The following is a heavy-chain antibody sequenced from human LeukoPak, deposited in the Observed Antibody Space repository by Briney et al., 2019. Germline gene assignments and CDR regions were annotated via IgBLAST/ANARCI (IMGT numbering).Heavy chain of an antibody. J-gene: IGHJ4*02. V-gene: IGHV3-7*04. CDR3: ARGDKFSGDY. CDR1: GFTFSHYW. Sequence: PGGSLRLSCAASGFTFSHYWMSWVRQAPGKGLEWVANINQDGSEKYYVDSLKGRFTISRDNAEDSLYLQMNNLRAEDTAVYYCARGDKFSGDYWGRGTLVTVSS. CDR2: INQDGSEK. D-gene: IGHD6-19*01.